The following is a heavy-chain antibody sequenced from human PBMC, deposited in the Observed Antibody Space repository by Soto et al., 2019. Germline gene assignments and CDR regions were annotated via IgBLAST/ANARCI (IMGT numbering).Heavy chain of an antibody. J-gene: IGHJ6*02. V-gene: IGHV1-69*12. D-gene: IGHD6-13*01. CDR2: IIPIFGTA. Sequence: QVQLVQSGAEVKKPGSSVKVSCKASGGTFSSYAISWVRQAPGQGLEWMGGIIPIFGTANYAQKFQGRVTITGDESPSTAYMELSSLRSEDTAVYYCARRGPAAAGTYYYYGMDVWGQGTTVTVSS. CDR3: ARRGPAAAGTYYYYGMDV. CDR1: GGTFSSYA.